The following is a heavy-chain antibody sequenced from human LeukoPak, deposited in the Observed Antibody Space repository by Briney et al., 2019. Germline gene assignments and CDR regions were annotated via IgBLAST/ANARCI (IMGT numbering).Heavy chain of an antibody. V-gene: IGHV1-2*02. J-gene: IGHJ4*02. CDR3: ARDLGDVYVWGSYRYTGIDY. CDR1: GYTFTGYY. CDR2: INPNSGGT. D-gene: IGHD3-16*02. Sequence: ASVKVSCKASGYTFTGYYMHWVRQAPGQGLEWMGGINPNSGGTSYAQKFQGRVTMTRDTSISTAYMELSRLRSDDTAVYYCARDLGDVYVWGSYRYTGIDYWGQGTLVTVSS.